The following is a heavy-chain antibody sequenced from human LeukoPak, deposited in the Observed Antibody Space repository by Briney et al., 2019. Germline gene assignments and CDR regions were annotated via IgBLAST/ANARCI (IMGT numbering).Heavy chain of an antibody. V-gene: IGHV3-11*04. CDR3: ARDPRDGYNYDY. CDR2: ISSSGSTI. J-gene: IGHJ4*02. Sequence: GGSLRLSCAASGFTFSDYYMSWIRQAPGKGLEWVSYISSSGSTIYYADSVKGRFTISRDNAKSSLYLQMNSLRAEDTAVYYCARDPRDGYNYDYWGQGTLVTVSS. D-gene: IGHD5-24*01. CDR1: GFTFSDYY.